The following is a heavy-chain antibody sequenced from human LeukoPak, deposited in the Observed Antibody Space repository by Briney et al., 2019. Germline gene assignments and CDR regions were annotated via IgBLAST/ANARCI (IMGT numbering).Heavy chain of an antibody. CDR2: IYYSGST. Sequence: SETLSLTCTVSGGSISSYYWSWIRQPPGKGLEWIGYIYYSGSTNYNPSLKSRVTISVDTSKNQFSLELSSVTAADTAVYYCARDPSYCSSTSCYNDAFDIWGQGTMVTVSS. CDR1: GGSISSYY. J-gene: IGHJ3*02. CDR3: ARDPSYCSSTSCYNDAFDI. V-gene: IGHV4-59*01. D-gene: IGHD2-2*01.